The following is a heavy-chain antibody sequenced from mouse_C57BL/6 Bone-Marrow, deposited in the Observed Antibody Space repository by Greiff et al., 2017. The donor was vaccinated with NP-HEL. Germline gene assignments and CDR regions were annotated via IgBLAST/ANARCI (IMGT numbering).Heavy chain of an antibody. CDR1: GYSITSGYY. J-gene: IGHJ1*03. Sequence: EVKLQQSGPGLVKPSQSLSLTCSVTGYSITSGYYWNWIRQFPGNKLEWMGYISYDGSNNYNPSLKNRISITRDTSKNQFFLKLNSVTTEDTATYYCASCHYYGSSWNWYFDVWGTGTTVTVSS. D-gene: IGHD1-1*01. CDR3: ASCHYYGSSWNWYFDV. V-gene: IGHV3-6*01. CDR2: ISYDGSN.